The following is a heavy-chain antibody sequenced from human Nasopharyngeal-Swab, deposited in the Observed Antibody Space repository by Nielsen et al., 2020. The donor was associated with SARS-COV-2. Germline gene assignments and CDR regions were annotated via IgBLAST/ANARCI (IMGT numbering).Heavy chain of an antibody. J-gene: IGHJ6*02. Sequence: GESLKISCKGSGYSFTSYWIGWVRQMPGKGLEWMGISYPGDSDTRYSPSFQGQVTISADKSISTAELQLSSLKASNTAMYYCARHKYYSYDGMDVWGQGTTVTVSS. CDR3: ARHKYYSYDGMDV. CDR2: SYPGDSDT. V-gene: IGHV5-51*01. CDR1: GYSFTSYW.